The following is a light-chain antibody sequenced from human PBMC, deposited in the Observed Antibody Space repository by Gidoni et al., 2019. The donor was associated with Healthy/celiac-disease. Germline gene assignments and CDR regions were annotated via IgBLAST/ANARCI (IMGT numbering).Light chain of an antibody. CDR1: SSNIGAGYD. V-gene: IGLV1-40*01. CDR3: QSYDSSLSGYVV. CDR2: GNS. Sequence: QSVLTQPPSVSGAPGQRVTIASTGGSSNIGAGYDVHWYQQLPGTAPKLLIYGNSNRPSGVPDRFSGSKSGTSASLVITGLQAEDEADYYCQSYDSSLSGYVVFGGGTKLTVL. J-gene: IGLJ2*01.